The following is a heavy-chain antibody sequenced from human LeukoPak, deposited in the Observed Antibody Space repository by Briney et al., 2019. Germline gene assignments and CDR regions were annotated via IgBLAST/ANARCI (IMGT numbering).Heavy chain of an antibody. Sequence: SETLSLTCAAYGGSFSGYYWSWIRQPPGKGLEWIGEINHSGSTNYNPSLKSRVTISVDTFKNQFSLKLSSVTAADTAVYYCARGRVVVVAATRVVLGYYGMDVWGQGTTVTVSS. CDR2: INHSGST. CDR1: GGSFSGYY. D-gene: IGHD2-15*01. CDR3: ARGRVVVVAATRVVLGYYGMDV. J-gene: IGHJ6*02. V-gene: IGHV4-34*01.